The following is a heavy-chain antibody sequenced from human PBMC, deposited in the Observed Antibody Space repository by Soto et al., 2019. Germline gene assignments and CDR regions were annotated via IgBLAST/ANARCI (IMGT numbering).Heavy chain of an antibody. CDR1: GFTFSNYV. V-gene: IGHV3-33*01. CDR3: ARDSGTYYPSDH. J-gene: IGHJ4*02. D-gene: IGHD1-26*01. Sequence: QVQLVESGGGVVQPGRSLRLSCAASGFTFSNYVMHWGRQAPGKGLEWVAVIWSDGSDKKYADSVKGRFIISRDNSKDTLNLQTDSLRLEDTAVYYCARDSGTYYPSDHWGQGTLVTVSS. CDR2: IWSDGSDK.